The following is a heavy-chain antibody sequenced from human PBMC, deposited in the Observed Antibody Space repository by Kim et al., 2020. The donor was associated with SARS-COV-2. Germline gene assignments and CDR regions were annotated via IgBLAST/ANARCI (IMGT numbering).Heavy chain of an antibody. Sequence: GGSLRLSCAASGFTFSSYEMNWVRQAPGKGLEWVSYISSSGSTIYYADSVKGRFTISRDNAKNSLYLQMNSLRAEDTAVYYCARANSIYYYYGMDVWGQGTTVTVSS. J-gene: IGHJ6*02. CDR3: ARANSIYYYYGMDV. CDR2: ISSSGSTI. CDR1: GFTFSSYE. D-gene: IGHD3-3*02. V-gene: IGHV3-48*03.